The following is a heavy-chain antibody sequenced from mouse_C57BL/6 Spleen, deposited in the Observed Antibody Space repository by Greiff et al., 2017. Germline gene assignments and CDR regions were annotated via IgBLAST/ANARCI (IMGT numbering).Heavy chain of an antibody. D-gene: IGHD2-4*01. CDR1: GYTFTNSN. V-gene: IGHV1-22*01. CDR2: INPNNGGN. CDR3: ASFDYWFAY. J-gene: IGHJ3*01. Sequence: EVQLQESGPELVKPGASVKMSCKASGYTFTNSNMHWVKQSHGKSLEWIGYINPNNGGNSFNQKFKGKATLTVNKSSSTADMEIRSLTSEDAAVYYCASFDYWFAYWGQGTLVTVSA.